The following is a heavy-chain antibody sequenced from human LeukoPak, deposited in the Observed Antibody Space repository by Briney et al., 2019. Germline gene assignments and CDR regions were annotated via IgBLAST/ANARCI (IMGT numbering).Heavy chain of an antibody. CDR3: ARRITMVRGVIISWFDP. V-gene: IGHV7-4-1*02. CDR1: GYTFTSYA. J-gene: IGHJ5*02. D-gene: IGHD3-10*01. CDR2: INTNTGNP. Sequence: GASVKVSCKASGYTFTSYAMNWVRQAPGQGLEWMGWINTNTGNPTYAQGFTGRFVFSLDTSVSTAYLQISSLKAEDTAVYYCARRITMVRGVIISWFDPWGQGTLVTVSS.